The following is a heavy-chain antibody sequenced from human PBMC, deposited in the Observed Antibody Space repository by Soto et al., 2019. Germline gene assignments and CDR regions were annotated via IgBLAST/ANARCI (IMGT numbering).Heavy chain of an antibody. V-gene: IGHV3-11*06. D-gene: IGHD6-6*01. CDR2: ISSTGSYA. CDR3: ARDSSITPRPLDY. Sequence: GSLRLSCAASGFTFRDYYMSWIRQAPGKGLEWVSYISSTGSYAKYADSVKGRFTISRDNAKNSLYLQMNSLRAGDTAVYYCARDSSITPRPLDYWGQGTPVTAPQ. J-gene: IGHJ4*02. CDR1: GFTFRDYY.